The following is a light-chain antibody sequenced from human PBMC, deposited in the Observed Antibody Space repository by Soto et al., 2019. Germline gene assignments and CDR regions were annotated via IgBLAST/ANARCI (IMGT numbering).Light chain of an antibody. CDR2: DAS. CDR1: QSISSW. V-gene: IGKV1-5*01. Sequence: DIQMTQSPSTLSASVGDRVTITCRASQSISSWLAWYQQKPGKAPKVLIYDASSLKSGVPSRFSGSGAGTEFTITISSLQLDNLTTYYCQQKRRYSMTFGEWTKVEIK. CDR3: QQKRRYSMT. J-gene: IGKJ1*01.